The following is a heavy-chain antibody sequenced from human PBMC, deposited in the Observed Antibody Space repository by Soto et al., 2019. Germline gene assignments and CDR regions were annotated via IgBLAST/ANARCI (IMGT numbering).Heavy chain of an antibody. CDR1: GYTFTCYD. CDR3: AEGYSGNGGRGMDV. CDR2: MNPNSGNT. Sequence: GASVKVSCKASGYTFTCYDINWVRQATGQGLEWMGWMNPNSGNTGYAQKFQGRVTMTRNTSISTAYMELSSLRSEDTAVYYCAEGYSGNGGRGMDVWGQGTTVTVS. D-gene: IGHD5-12*01. J-gene: IGHJ6*02. V-gene: IGHV1-8*01.